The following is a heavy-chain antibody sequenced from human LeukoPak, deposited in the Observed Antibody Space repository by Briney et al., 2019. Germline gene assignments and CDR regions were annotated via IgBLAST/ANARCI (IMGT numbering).Heavy chain of an antibody. Sequence: PGEPLRLSCSASGFTCSTYAMHWVCQAPGEGLEYVSAITSSGGTTYYADSVKGRFTTSRDNSKNTLYLQMSSLRAEDTAVYYCVKIYAASSGYYYDYWGQGTLVTVSS. D-gene: IGHD3-22*01. CDR3: VKIYAASSGYYYDY. V-gene: IGHV3-64D*09. J-gene: IGHJ4*02. CDR1: GFTCSTYA. CDR2: ITSSGGTT.